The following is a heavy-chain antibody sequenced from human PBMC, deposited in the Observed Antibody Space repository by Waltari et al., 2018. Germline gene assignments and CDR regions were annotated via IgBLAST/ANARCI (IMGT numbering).Heavy chain of an antibody. V-gene: IGHV3-30-3*01. CDR1: GFTFSSYA. CDR2: ISYDGSNK. J-gene: IGHJ6*03. CDR3: ARDSVSSSWGFYYYYMDV. Sequence: QVQLVESGGGVVQPGRSLRLSCAASGFTFSSYAMHWVRQAPGKGLEWVAVISYDGSNKYYADSVKGRFTISRDNSKNTLYLQMNSLRAEDTAVYYCARDSVSSSWGFYYYYMDVWGKGTTVTVSS. D-gene: IGHD6-6*01.